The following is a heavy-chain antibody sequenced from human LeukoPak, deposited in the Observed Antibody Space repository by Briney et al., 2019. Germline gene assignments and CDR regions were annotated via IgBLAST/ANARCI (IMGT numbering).Heavy chain of an antibody. D-gene: IGHD6-19*01. J-gene: IGHJ4*02. CDR1: GYTFTAKD. CDR3: APNSGYSSGWFIG. V-gene: IGHV1-2*02. Sequence: GAPVKVSCKASGYTFTAKDLHWVRQAPGQGLEWMGWVNPNSGGRTYAQKFRGRVAMTSDTSISTAYMGLETLTSDDTAVYYCAPNSGYSSGWFIGWGQGTLVIVSS. CDR2: VNPNSGGR.